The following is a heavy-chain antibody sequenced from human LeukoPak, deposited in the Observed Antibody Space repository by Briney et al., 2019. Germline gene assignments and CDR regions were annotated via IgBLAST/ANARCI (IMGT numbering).Heavy chain of an antibody. V-gene: IGHV1-69*04. D-gene: IGHD2-2*01. CDR2: IFPILGIA. CDR3: ARDLRVVPAAVSFDAFDI. Sequence: SVKVSCKASGGTFSSYTISWVRQAPGQGLEWMGRIFPILGIANYAQKFQGRVTITADKSTSTAYMELSSLRSEDTAVYYCARDLRVVPAAVSFDAFDIWGQGTMVTVSS. CDR1: GGTFSSYT. J-gene: IGHJ3*02.